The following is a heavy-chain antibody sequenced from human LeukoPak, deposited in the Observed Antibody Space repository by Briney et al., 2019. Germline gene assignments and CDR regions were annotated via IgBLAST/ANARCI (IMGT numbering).Heavy chain of an antibody. D-gene: IGHD6-19*01. V-gene: IGHV4-34*01. CDR2: INHSGST. CDR3: ALSVALYYYGMDV. CDR1: GGSFSGYY. Sequence: SETLSLTCAVYGGSFSGYYWSWIRQPPGKGLEWIGEINHSGSTNYNPSLKSRVTISVDTSKNQFSLKLSSVTAADTAVYYCALSVALYYYGMDVWGQGTTVTVSS. J-gene: IGHJ6*02.